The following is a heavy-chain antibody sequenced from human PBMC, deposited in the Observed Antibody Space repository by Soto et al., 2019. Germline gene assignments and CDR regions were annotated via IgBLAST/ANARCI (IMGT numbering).Heavy chain of an antibody. CDR3: ARAGHYYDSSGYAT. D-gene: IGHD3-22*01. Sequence: QVKLVQSGTEVKKPGASMKVSCKASGYSFATSGISWVRQAPGQGLEWMGWISAYNGNTNYEQKLQDRVTMNTDKSTSTAYLELRSLRSDDTAVYYCARAGHYYDSSGYATWGQGTLVTVS. J-gene: IGHJ5*02. CDR1: GYSFATSG. CDR2: ISAYNGNT. V-gene: IGHV1-18*01.